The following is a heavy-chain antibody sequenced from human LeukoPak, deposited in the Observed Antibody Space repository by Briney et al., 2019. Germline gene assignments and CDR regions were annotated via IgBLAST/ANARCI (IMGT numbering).Heavy chain of an antibody. CDR1: GYSFTSYW. CDR3: ARQTEASSEWSSYYYYMDV. V-gene: IGHV5-51*01. Sequence: GESLKISCKGSGYSFTSYWIGWVRQMPGKGLEWMGIIYPGDSDTRYSPSFQGQVTISADKSISTTYLQWSSLKASDTAIHYCARQTEASSEWSSYYYYMDVWGKGTTVTVSS. D-gene: IGHD3-3*01. CDR2: IYPGDSDT. J-gene: IGHJ6*03.